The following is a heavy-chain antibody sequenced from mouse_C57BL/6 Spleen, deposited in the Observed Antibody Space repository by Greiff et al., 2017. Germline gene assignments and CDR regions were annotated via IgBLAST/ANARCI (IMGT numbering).Heavy chain of an antibody. V-gene: IGHV5-17*01. J-gene: IGHJ2*01. CDR1: GFTFSDYG. CDR3: ARGGLAIYYGSSYGDYFDY. D-gene: IGHD1-1*01. CDR2: ISSGSSTI. Sequence: EVQLVESGGGLVKPGGSLKLSCAASGFTFSDYGMHWVRQAPEKGLEWVAYISSGSSTIYYADTVKGRFTISRDNAKNTLFLQMTSLRSEDTAMYYCARGGLAIYYGSSYGDYFDYWGQGTTLTVSS.